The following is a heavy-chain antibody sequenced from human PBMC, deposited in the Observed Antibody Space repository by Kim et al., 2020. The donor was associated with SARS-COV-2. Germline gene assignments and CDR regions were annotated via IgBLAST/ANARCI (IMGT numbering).Heavy chain of an antibody. CDR2: IYYSGST. CDR3: ARGAAGSGWFDP. CDR1: GGSISSYY. D-gene: IGHD6-13*01. V-gene: IGHV4-59*01. J-gene: IGHJ5*02. Sequence: SETLSLTCTVSGGSISSYYWSWIRQPPGKGLEWIGYIYYSGSTNYNPSLKSRVTISVDTSKNQFSLKLSSVTAADTAVYYCARGAAGSGWFDPWGQGTLVTVSS.